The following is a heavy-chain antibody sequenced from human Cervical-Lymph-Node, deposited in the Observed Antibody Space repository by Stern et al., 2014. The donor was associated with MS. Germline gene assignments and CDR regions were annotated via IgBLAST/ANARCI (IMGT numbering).Heavy chain of an antibody. CDR3: AREEQQLVHGNWFDP. J-gene: IGHJ5*02. D-gene: IGHD6-13*01. V-gene: IGHV4-38-2*02. Sequence: QVQLQESGPGLVKPSETLSLTCTVSGYSISSGYYWGWIRQPPGKGLQWIGTLYHSGSTYYNPSLKNRVTISVDTSKNQFSLNLSSVTAADTAVYYCAREEQQLVHGNWFDPWGQGTLVTVSS. CDR2: LYHSGST. CDR1: GYSISSGYY.